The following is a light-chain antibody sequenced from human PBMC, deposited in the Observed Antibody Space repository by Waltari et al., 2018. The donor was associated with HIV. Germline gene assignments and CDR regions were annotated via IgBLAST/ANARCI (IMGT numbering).Light chain of an antibody. CDR1: ATNIGSNS. J-gene: IGLJ2*01. Sequence: SELTQAPSASGTPGQTVTISCSGGATNIGSNSVSWYQQLPGTAPKLLLYRANQRPSGVPDRFSGSKSGTSASLAINGLQSDDEADYYCATWDDSLNGRLFGGGTKLTVL. V-gene: IGLV1-44*01. CDR2: RAN. CDR3: ATWDDSLNGRL.